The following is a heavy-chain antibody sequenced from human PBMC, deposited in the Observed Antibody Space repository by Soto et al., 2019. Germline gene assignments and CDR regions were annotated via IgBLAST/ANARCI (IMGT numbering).Heavy chain of an antibody. D-gene: IGHD6-19*01. CDR3: ARSDSSGWYGNNYFDC. V-gene: IGHV1-69*13. Sequence: GASVKVSCKASGGTISSYAISWVRQAPGQGLEWMGGIIPIFGTANYAQKFQGRVTITADESTSTAYMELSSLRSEDTAVYYCARSDSSGWYGNNYFDCWGQGTLVTVSS. J-gene: IGHJ4*02. CDR2: IIPIFGTA. CDR1: GGTISSYA.